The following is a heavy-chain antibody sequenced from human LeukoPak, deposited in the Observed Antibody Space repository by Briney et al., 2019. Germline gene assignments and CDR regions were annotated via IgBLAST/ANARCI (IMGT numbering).Heavy chain of an antibody. CDR2: TNYNSGNT. CDR3: ARGRVNYGT. Sequence: ASVKVSCKASVYTFTSYVINWVRQATCQELKGMGWTNYNSGNTGYAQKFQGRVTMTRNTSISTANMELSSLRSEDTAVYYRARGRVNYGTWGQGTLVTVSS. V-gene: IGHV1-8*01. CDR1: VYTFTSYV. D-gene: IGHD3-10*01. J-gene: IGHJ5*02.